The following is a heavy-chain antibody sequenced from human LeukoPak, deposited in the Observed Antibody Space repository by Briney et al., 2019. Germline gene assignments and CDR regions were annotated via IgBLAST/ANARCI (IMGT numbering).Heavy chain of an antibody. D-gene: IGHD6-25*01. CDR3: ARQLPTAAADTRGYFDY. V-gene: IGHV4-39*01. CDR2: LFYGENT. Sequence: SETLSLTCTVSGGSISPISSSTYYWGWIRQAPGKGLEWIGSLFYGENTHYNPFLKSRATLSVDASNNQFSLKLTSVTAADAAVHFCARQLPTAAADTRGYFDYWGQGTVVTVSS. CDR1: GGSISPISSSTYY. J-gene: IGHJ4*02.